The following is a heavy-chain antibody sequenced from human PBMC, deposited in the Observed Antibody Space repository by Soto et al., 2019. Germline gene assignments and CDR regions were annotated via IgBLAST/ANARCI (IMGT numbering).Heavy chain of an antibody. CDR3: ARWPDGYYYYGMDV. Sequence: QVQLVQSGAEVKKPGASVKVSCRASGYTFTSYDINWVRQATGQGLEWMGWMNPNSGNTGYAQKFQGRVTMTRNTSISTAYMELSSLRSEDTAVYYCARWPDGYYYYGMDVWGQGTTVTVSS. J-gene: IGHJ6*02. CDR2: MNPNSGNT. CDR1: GYTFTSYD. V-gene: IGHV1-8*01.